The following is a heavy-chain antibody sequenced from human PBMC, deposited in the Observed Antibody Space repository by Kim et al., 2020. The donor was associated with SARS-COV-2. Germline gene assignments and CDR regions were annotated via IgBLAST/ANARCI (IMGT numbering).Heavy chain of an antibody. V-gene: IGHV3-21*01. D-gene: IGHD2-21*02. CDR1: GFTFSSYS. CDR2: ISSSSSYI. CDR3: ARDRYCGGDCYPPPYYYYYYGMDV. Sequence: GGSLRLSCAASGFTFSSYSMNWVRQAPGKGLEWVSSISSSSSYIYYADSVKGRFTISRDNAKNSLYLQMNSLRAEDTAVYYCARDRYCGGDCYPPPYYYYYYGMDVWGQGTTGTVSS. J-gene: IGHJ6*02.